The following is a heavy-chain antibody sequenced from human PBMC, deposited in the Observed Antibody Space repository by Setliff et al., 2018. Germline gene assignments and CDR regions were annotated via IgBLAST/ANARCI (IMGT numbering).Heavy chain of an antibody. J-gene: IGHJ6*03. D-gene: IGHD3-10*01. Sequence: ASVKVSCKTSGYTFTTYAISWMRQAPGQGLEWMGWINTNTGNPSYAQGFTGRFVFSLDTSVSTAYLQISSLKADDTAIYHCARASRFGTTMWRGDYYMDVWGKGTTVTVSS. CDR1: GYTFTTYA. V-gene: IGHV7-4-1*02. CDR2: INTNTGNP. CDR3: ARASRFGTTMWRGDYYMDV.